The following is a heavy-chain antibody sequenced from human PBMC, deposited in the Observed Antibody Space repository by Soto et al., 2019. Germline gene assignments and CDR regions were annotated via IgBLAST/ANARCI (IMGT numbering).Heavy chain of an antibody. CDR1: GFTFSSSA. V-gene: IGHV1-58*01. J-gene: IGHJ6*02. CDR3: AGRYCSGGSCYNYYGMDV. CDR2: IVVGSGKT. Sequence: SVKVSCKASGFTFSSSAVQWVQQARGQRLEWIGWIVVGSGKTNYAQKFQERVTITRDMSTSTAYMELSSLRSEDTAVYYCAGRYCSGGSCYNYYGMDVWGQGTTVTVSS. D-gene: IGHD2-15*01.